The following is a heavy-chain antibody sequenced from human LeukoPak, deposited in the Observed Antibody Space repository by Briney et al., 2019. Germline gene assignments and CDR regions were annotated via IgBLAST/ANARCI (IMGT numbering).Heavy chain of an antibody. CDR2: IYYSGST. CDR1: GGSISSYY. V-gene: IGHV4-59*01. CDR3: ARAPSPIWGGSYWFDY. Sequence: PSETLSPTCTVSGGSISSYYWSWIRQPPGKGLEWIGYIYYSGSTNYNPSLKSRVTMSVDTSKNQFSLKLSSVTAADTAVYYCARAPSPIWGGSYWFDYWGQGTLVTVSS. D-gene: IGHD1-26*01. J-gene: IGHJ4*02.